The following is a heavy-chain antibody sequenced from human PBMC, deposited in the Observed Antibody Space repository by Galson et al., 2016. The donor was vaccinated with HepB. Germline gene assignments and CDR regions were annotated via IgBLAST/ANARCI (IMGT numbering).Heavy chain of an antibody. J-gene: IGHJ3*02. D-gene: IGHD3-16*01. CDR3: ARDGPLGGKNSFDI. Sequence: SCKASGYNLLSHDIHWVRQVPGQGPEWIGWINPNTGATHYAQKFQGRVALTRDTSRSTVYMDLRTLTSDDTAVYLCARDGPLGGKNSFDIWGQGTMVTVSS. CDR1: GYNLLSHD. V-gene: IGHV1-2*02. CDR2: INPNTGAT.